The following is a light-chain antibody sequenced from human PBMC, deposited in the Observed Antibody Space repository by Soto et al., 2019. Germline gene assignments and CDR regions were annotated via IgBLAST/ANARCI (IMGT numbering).Light chain of an antibody. CDR1: QGISSY. Sequence: IQLTQSPSSLSASVGDSVTITCRASQGISSYLVWYQQKPGKAPKLLIYEASSLQSGVPSRFSGSGSGTEFTLTISSLQPEDSATYYCQQFNSYPLTFGGGTKVDIK. CDR2: EAS. CDR3: QQFNSYPLT. V-gene: IGKV1-9*01. J-gene: IGKJ4*01.